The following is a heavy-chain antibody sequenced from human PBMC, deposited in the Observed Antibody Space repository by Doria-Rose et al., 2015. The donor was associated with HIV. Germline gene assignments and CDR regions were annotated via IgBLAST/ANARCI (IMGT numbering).Heavy chain of an antibody. V-gene: IGHV1-46*04. J-gene: IGHJ4*02. CDR2: INPVGGGT. D-gene: IGHD6-13*01. Sequence: QVQLVQSGAEVKKPGASVKVSCKASGCTFTSYYFHWVRQAPGQGLQWMGMINPVGGGTKYAQKLQGRVTMTRDASTSTVSMELRTLRPEDTAVYYCARDAAEYVDYWGQGALVTVSS. CDR3: ARDAAEYVDY. CDR1: GCTFTSYY.